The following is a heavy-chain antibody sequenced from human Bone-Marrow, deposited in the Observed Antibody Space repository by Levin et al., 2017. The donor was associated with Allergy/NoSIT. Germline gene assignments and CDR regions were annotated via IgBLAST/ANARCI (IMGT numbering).Heavy chain of an antibody. Sequence: LSLTCEASGLTLKDHDMHWVRQVPGKGLEWVSGISWSSDNIDYADSVKGRLTISRDNAKNSLHMQMNSLRPEDTAFYYCARESQLRGWFDPWGQGTLVTVSS. D-gene: IGHD4-17*01. CDR1: GLTLKDHD. J-gene: IGHJ5*02. V-gene: IGHV3-9*01. CDR3: ARESQLRGWFDP. CDR2: ISWSSDNI.